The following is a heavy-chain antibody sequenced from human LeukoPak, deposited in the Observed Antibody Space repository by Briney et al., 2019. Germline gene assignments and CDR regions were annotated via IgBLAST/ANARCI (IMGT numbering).Heavy chain of an antibody. CDR3: ASSSYDSSGYYYIDY. Sequence: GGSLRLSCAASGFTFSSYSMNWVRQAPGKGLEWVSSISSSSSYIYYADSVKGRFTISRDNAKNSLYLQMNSLRAEDTAVYYCASSSYDSSGYYYIDYWGQGTLVTVSS. CDR1: GFTFSSYS. CDR2: ISSSSSYI. V-gene: IGHV3-21*01. D-gene: IGHD3-22*01. J-gene: IGHJ4*02.